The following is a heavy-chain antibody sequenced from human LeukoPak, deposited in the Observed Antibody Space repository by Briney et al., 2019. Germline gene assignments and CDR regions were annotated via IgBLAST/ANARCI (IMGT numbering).Heavy chain of an antibody. Sequence: PSETLSLTCAVYGGSFSGYYWGWIRQPPGKGLQWIGEITHNGYTNYNPALKSRVTISIDTSKNEFSLKVSSVTAADMAIYYCAASGGPINWFDPWGQGTLVTASS. D-gene: IGHD3-10*01. CDR2: ITHNGYT. J-gene: IGHJ5*02. CDR3: AASGGPINWFDP. V-gene: IGHV4-34*01. CDR1: GGSFSGYY.